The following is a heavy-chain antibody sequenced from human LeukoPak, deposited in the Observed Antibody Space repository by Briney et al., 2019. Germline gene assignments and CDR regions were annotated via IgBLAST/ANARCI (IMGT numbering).Heavy chain of an antibody. V-gene: IGHV3-23*01. D-gene: IGHD5-12*01. CDR3: ARVGYSGYDYDY. J-gene: IGHJ4*02. Sequence: GGSLRLSCEASGFTFSSYAMSWVRQAQGKGLEWVSVISGSGDSTYYADSVEGRGTSSRDNSKDALYLQMNSLRAEDTAVYYCARVGYSGYDYDYWGQGTLVTVSS. CDR2: ISGSGDST. CDR1: GFTFSSYA.